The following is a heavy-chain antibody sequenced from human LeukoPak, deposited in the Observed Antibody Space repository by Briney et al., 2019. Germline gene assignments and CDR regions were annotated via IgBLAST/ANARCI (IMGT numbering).Heavy chain of an antibody. CDR1: GFTFSSYE. CDR3: ATETENSNYDAFDI. Sequence: PGGSLRLSCAASGFTFSSYEMNWVRQAPGKGLEWVSYISGGGTTIFYADSVKGRFTISRDNAKNSLYLHMSSLSAEDTAVYFCATETENSNYDAFDIWGQGTLVTVSS. D-gene: IGHD4-11*01. J-gene: IGHJ3*02. V-gene: IGHV3-48*03. CDR2: ISGGGTTI.